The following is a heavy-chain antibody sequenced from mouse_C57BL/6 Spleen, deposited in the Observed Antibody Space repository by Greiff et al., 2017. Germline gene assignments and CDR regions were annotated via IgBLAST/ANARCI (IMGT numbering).Heavy chain of an antibody. CDR1: GYTITSGYD. D-gene: IGHD4-1*01. Sequence: EVQLQQSGPGMVKPSQSLSLTCTVTGYTITSGYDWHRIRHFPGNKLEWKGYKSYSGRTNYNPTLKSQISITHDTSKNHFFLKLNSVTTEDTATYYCARTGAGAMDYWGQGTSVTVSS. CDR3: ARTGAGAMDY. J-gene: IGHJ4*01. V-gene: IGHV3-1*01. CDR2: KSYSGRT.